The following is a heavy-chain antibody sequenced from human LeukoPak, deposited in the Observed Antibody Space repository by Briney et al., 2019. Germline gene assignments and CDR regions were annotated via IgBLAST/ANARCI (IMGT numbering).Heavy chain of an antibody. D-gene: IGHD3-3*01. Sequence: TSETLSLTCTVSGGSISSGRYWRSWIRQHPGKGLEWIGYVYSSGSTYYSPSLRSRLSMSVDTSKNQFSLNLRSAAAADTAVYYCARAILTASGSVWYFDLWGRGTLVTVSS. CDR2: VYSSGST. J-gene: IGHJ2*01. V-gene: IGHV4-31*03. CDR3: ARAILTASGSVWYFDL. CDR1: GGSISSGRYW.